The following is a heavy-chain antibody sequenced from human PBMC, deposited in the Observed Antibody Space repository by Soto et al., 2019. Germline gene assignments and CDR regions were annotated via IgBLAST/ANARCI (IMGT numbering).Heavy chain of an antibody. J-gene: IGHJ4*02. D-gene: IGHD6-19*01. Sequence: SETLSLTCTVSGVSIRGSVSRYYWSWIRQPPGKGLEWIGYIYYSGTTNYNSSLKSRVTISTDTSKNQLSLKLSSVTAADTAVYYGARQKYTNVWYPFAYWGQGALVTV. V-gene: IGHV4-59*08. CDR2: IYYSGTT. CDR1: GVSIRGSVSRYY. CDR3: ARQKYTNVWYPFAY.